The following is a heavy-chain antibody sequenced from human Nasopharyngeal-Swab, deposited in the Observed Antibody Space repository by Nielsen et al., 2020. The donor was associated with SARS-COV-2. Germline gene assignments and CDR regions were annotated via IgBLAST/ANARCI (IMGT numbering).Heavy chain of an antibody. CDR1: GFTFSSYG. Sequence: GESLKISCAASGFTFSSYGMHWVRQAPGKGLEWVAVIWYDGSNKYYADSVKGRFTIFRDNSKNTLYLQMNSLRAEDTAVYYCARGTGYYYYMDVWGKGTTVTVSS. V-gene: IGHV3-33*01. CDR3: ARGTGYYYYMDV. CDR2: IWYDGSNK. D-gene: IGHD1-14*01. J-gene: IGHJ6*03.